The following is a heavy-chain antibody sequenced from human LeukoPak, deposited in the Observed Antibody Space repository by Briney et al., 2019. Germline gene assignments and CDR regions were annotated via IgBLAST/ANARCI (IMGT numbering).Heavy chain of an antibody. Sequence: SETLSLTCTVSGGSISSSDYYWGWIRQPPGRGLEWIGSIYYSGSTYYSPSLKSRVTISVDTSKNQFSLKPSSLTAADTAVYYCASKRSGYYSGFFDYWGQGTLVTVSS. CDR1: GGSISSSDYY. D-gene: IGHD3-22*01. V-gene: IGHV4-39*01. CDR2: IYYSGST. J-gene: IGHJ4*02. CDR3: ASKRSGYYSGFFDY.